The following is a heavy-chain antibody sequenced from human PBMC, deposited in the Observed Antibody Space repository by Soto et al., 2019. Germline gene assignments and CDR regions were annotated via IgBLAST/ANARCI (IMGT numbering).Heavy chain of an antibody. CDR1: GFTFSSYA. V-gene: IGHV3-30-3*01. J-gene: IGHJ4*02. Sequence: QVQLVESGGGVVQPGRSLRLSCAASGFTFSSYAMHWVRQAPGKGLEWVAVISYDGSNKYYADSVKGRFTISRDNSKNTLYLQMNSLRAEDTAVYYCESTVTTYSWVDYWGQGTLVTVSS. CDR2: ISYDGSNK. CDR3: ESTVTTYSWVDY. D-gene: IGHD4-17*01.